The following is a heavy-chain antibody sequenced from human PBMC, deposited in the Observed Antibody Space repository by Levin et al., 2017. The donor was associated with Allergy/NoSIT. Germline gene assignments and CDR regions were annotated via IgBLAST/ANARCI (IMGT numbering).Heavy chain of an antibody. J-gene: IGHJ4*02. CDR2: ISTYTGDT. CDR1: GYSFTDYG. D-gene: IGHD3-10*01. CDR3: ARPAGVITLVRGVLDY. Sequence: SVKVSCKASGYSFTDYGINWVRQAPGQGLEWLGWISTYTGDTKYAQNFQGRLNMTTDTSTTTAYMELRSLRSDDTAVYYCARPAGVITLVRGVLDYWGQGTLVSVSS. V-gene: IGHV1-18*01.